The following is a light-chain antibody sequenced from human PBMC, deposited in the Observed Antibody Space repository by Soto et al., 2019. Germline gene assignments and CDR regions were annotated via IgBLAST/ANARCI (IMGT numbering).Light chain of an antibody. CDR1: QSVSRC. V-gene: IGKV3-15*01. CDR3: QQCSDWPLFT. Sequence: EIVMTQSPATLSVSPGETATLSCRASQSVSRCLAWYQHRPGQAPRLLIYDASTRATGIPARFSGSGSGTEVTITISGLQSEDFAVYSCQQCSDWPLFTFGQGTRLEIK. CDR2: DAS. J-gene: IGKJ5*01.